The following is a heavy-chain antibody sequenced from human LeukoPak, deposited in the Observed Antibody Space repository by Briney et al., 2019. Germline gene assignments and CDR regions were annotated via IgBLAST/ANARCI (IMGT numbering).Heavy chain of an antibody. D-gene: IGHD6-6*01. CDR2: ISWNSGSI. J-gene: IGHJ6*04. Sequence: PGRSLRLSCAASGFTFDDYAMHWVRQAPGKGLEWVSGISWNSGSIGYADSVKGRFTISRDNAKNSLYLQMNGLRAEDMALYYCAKDRQYSSSSGMDVWGKGTTVTVSS. V-gene: IGHV3-9*03. CDR3: AKDRQYSSSSGMDV. CDR1: GFTFDDYA.